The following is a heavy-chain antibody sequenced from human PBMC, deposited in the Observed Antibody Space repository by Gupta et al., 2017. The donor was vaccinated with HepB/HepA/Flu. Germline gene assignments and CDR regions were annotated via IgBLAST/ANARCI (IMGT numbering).Heavy chain of an antibody. CDR1: GGSISSYY. Sequence: QVQLQESGPGLVKPSETLSLTCTVSGGSISSYYWSWIRQPPGKGLEWIGYIYYSGSTNYNPSLKSRVTISVDTSKNQFSLKLSSVTAADTAVYYCARQDPPTVVTPRVLDAFDIWGQGTMVTVSS. V-gene: IGHV4-59*08. J-gene: IGHJ3*02. CDR3: ARQDPPTVVTPRVLDAFDI. D-gene: IGHD4-23*01. CDR2: IYYSGST.